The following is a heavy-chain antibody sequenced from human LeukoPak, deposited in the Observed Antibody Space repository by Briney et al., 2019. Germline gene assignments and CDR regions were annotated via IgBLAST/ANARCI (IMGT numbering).Heavy chain of an antibody. Sequence: PSETLSLTCAVYGGSFSSYPWTWLRQPPGKGLEWIGQIIRSGSTKYNPSLNGRVTMSVDTSKNQFSLKLTSVTAADTAVYYCARGAPGYWGQGTLVTVSS. J-gene: IGHJ4*02. D-gene: IGHD4/OR15-4a*01. V-gene: IGHV4-34*12. CDR2: IIRSGST. CDR3: ARGAPGY. CDR1: GGSFSSYP.